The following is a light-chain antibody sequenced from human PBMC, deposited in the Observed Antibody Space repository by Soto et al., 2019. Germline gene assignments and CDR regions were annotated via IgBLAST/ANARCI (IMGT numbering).Light chain of an antibody. CDR2: DAS. CDR1: QDIADN. Sequence: DIQMTQSPPSLSASVGDRATITCQASQDIADNLNWYQQKPGKAPHLLIYDASNLDTVVPSRFSGSGSGTHFTLTICNLHPDDAATYYWQHYDTFHTFGPGTKVEIK. CDR3: QHYDTFHT. V-gene: IGKV1-33*01. J-gene: IGKJ2*01.